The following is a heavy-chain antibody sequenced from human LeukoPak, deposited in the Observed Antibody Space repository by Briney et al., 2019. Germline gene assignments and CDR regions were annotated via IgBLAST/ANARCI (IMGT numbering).Heavy chain of an antibody. CDR1: GFTVSGNY. Sequence: GGSLRLSCTASGFTVSGNYMSWVRQAPGKGLEWVSVVYTDGNIYYADSVKGRFTISRDNAKNSLYLQMNSLRAEDTAVYYCARVSVWFGEADYYYMDVWGKGTTVTVSS. J-gene: IGHJ6*03. CDR3: ARVSVWFGEADYYYMDV. D-gene: IGHD3-10*01. V-gene: IGHV3-53*01. CDR2: VYTDGNI.